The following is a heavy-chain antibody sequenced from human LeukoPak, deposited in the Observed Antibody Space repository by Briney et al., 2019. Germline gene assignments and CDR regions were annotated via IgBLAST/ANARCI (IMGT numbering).Heavy chain of an antibody. CDR3: AREVGATGIDY. CDR2: IGTAGDT. CDR1: GFTSSSYD. D-gene: IGHD1-26*01. Sequence: PGGSLRLSRAASGFTSSSYDMHWVRQATGKGLEWVSAIGTAGDTYYPGSVKGRFTISRENAKNSLYLQMNSLRAEDTAVYYCAREVGATGIDYWGQGTLVTVSS. V-gene: IGHV3-13*01. J-gene: IGHJ4*02.